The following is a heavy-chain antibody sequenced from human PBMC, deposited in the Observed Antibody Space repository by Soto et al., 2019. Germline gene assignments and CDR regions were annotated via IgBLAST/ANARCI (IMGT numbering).Heavy chain of an antibody. J-gene: IGHJ4*02. CDR2: IYYSGST. D-gene: IGHD3-22*01. CDR3: ARRNITMIWAFDY. Sequence: QLQLQESGPGLVKPSETLSLTCTVSGGSISSSSYYWGWIRQPPGKGLEWIGSIYYSGSTYYNPSLKSRVTISVDTSKNQFSLKLSSVTAADTAVYYCARRNITMIWAFDYWGQGTLVTVSS. V-gene: IGHV4-39*01. CDR1: GGSISSSSYY.